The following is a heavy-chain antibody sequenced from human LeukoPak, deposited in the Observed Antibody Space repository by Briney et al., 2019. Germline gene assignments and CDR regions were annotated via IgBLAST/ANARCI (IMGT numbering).Heavy chain of an antibody. D-gene: IGHD3-10*02. CDR3: AELGITMIGGV. CDR1: GFTLSSYS. CDR2: IIRSSSTI. J-gene: IGHJ6*04. V-gene: IGHV3-48*04. Sequence: GGSLTLSSAPSGFTLSSYSMNWVRQAPGKVLEWVSYIIRSSSTIYHTNSVKGPFTISRDHAKNSLYRQMSRRRAEDTAVYYCAELGITMIGGVWGKGTTVTISS.